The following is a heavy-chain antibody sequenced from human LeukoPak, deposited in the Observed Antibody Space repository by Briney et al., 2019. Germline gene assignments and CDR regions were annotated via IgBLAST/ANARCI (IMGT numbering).Heavy chain of an antibody. CDR2: ISWNSGSI. Sequence: GGSLRLPCAASGFTFDDYAMPWVRQAPGKGLEWVSGISWNSGSIGYADSVKGRFTISRDNAKNSLYLQMNSLRAEDTALYYCANAGTAFDYWGQGTLVTVSS. CDR1: GFTFDDYA. CDR3: ANAGTAFDY. D-gene: IGHD1/OR15-1a*01. J-gene: IGHJ4*02. V-gene: IGHV3-9*01.